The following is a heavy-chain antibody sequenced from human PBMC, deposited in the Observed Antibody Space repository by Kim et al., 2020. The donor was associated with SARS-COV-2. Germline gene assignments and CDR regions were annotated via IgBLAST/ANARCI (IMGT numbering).Heavy chain of an antibody. CDR2: INHSGST. V-gene: IGHV4-34*01. Sequence: SETLSLTCAVYGGSFSGYYWSWIRQPPGKGLEWIGEINHSGSTNYNPSLKSRVTISVDTSKNQFSLKLSSVTAADTAVYYCARSYCSGGSCYSGYFDYWGHGTLVTVSS. J-gene: IGHJ4*01. D-gene: IGHD2-15*01. CDR1: GGSFSGYY. CDR3: ARSYCSGGSCYSGYFDY.